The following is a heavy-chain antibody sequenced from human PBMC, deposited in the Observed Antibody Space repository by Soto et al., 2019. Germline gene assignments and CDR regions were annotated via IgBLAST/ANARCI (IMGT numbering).Heavy chain of an antibody. Sequence: SETLSLTCTVSGGSISSSSYYWGWIRQPPGKGLEWIGSIYYSGSTYYNPSLKSRVTISVDTSKNQFSLKLSSVTAADTAVYYCARQGESYDSSINWFEPWGQGTLVTVSS. CDR3: ARQGESYDSSINWFEP. D-gene: IGHD5-12*01. CDR2: IYYSGST. CDR1: GGSISSSSYY. J-gene: IGHJ5*02. V-gene: IGHV4-39*01.